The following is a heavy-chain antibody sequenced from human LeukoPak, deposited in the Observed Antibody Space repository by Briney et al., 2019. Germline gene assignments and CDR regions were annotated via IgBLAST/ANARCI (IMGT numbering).Heavy chain of an antibody. D-gene: IGHD2-8*01. V-gene: IGHV4-61*02. J-gene: IGHJ4*02. Sequence: SETLSLTCYVSGGSISSGGYYWSWIRQPAGKGLEWIGRIYTSGSSNYNPSLKSRVTISVDSSKNQFSLKLSSVTAANTAVYYCARDHVWSRASYFDFWGQGTLVTVSS. CDR2: IYTSGSS. CDR3: ARDHVWSRASYFDF. CDR1: GGSISSGGYY.